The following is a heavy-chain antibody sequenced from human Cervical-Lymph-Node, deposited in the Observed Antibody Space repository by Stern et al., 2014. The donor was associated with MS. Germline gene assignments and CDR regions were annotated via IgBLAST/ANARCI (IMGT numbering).Heavy chain of an antibody. V-gene: IGHV3-9*01. J-gene: IGHJ2*01. Sequence: EVQLVESGGGLVQPGRSLRISCAASGFRFDEYAMPWVRQAPGKGLAWVSGITSESDNIHYADAVKGRFTISRDNCKNSLYLQMDSLKTEDTALYYCVKPYGKQLWASHFDLWGRGTLVTVSS. CDR3: VKPYGKQLWASHFDL. D-gene: IGHD5-18*01. CDR2: ITSESDNI. CDR1: GFRFDEYA.